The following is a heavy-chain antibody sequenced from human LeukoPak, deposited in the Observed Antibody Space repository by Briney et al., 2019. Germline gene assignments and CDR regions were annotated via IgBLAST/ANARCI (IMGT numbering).Heavy chain of an antibody. J-gene: IGHJ4*02. CDR3: VRDWVGSGYYFDY. CDR2: ISSSSSTI. V-gene: IGHV3-48*01. Sequence: GGSLRLSCAASGFTFSIYSMNWVRQAPGKGLEWVSYISSSSSTIYYADSVKGRSTISRDDAKDSLYLQMNSLRAEDTAVYYCVRDWVGSGYYFDYWGQGTLVTVSS. CDR1: GFTFSIYS. D-gene: IGHD3-22*01.